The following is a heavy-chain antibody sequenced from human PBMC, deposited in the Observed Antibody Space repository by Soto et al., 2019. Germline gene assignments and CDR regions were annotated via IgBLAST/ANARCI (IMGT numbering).Heavy chain of an antibody. CDR1: GFTFSSYW. Sequence: EVQLVESGGGLVQPGGSLRLSCAASGFTFSSYWMSWVRQAPGKGLQWVPNIKQDGSEKYYVDSVKGRFTISRDNAKNSLYLQIDSLRAEDTAVYYSTTVRRYGYNRNRYYYYYMDVWGKVSTVTDSS. V-gene: IGHV3-7*01. D-gene: IGHD5-12*01. CDR3: TTVRRYGYNRNRYYYYYMDV. J-gene: IGHJ6*03. CDR2: IKQDGSEK.